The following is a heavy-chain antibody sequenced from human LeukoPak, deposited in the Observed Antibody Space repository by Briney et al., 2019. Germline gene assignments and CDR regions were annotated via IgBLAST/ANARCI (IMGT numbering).Heavy chain of an antibody. J-gene: IGHJ5*02. CDR1: GYSFTAYH. Sequence: GASVNVSCKPSGYSFTAYHLHWVRQAPGQGLEWMGWINPNSGGTNYAQKFQGRVTMTRDTSISTAYMELCRLRSDDTAVYYCARDRNLPIYGSGSYWWFDPWGQGTLVTVSS. D-gene: IGHD3-10*01. V-gene: IGHV1-2*02. CDR2: INPNSGGT. CDR3: ARDRNLPIYGSGSYWWFDP.